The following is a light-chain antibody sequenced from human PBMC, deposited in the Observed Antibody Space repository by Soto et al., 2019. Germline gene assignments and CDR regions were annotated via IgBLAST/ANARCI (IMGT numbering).Light chain of an antibody. V-gene: IGKV1-39*01. Sequence: IQMTQSALTLSASVGDRVAITCRASQSISNYLNWYQQKPGKAPKLLIYAASSLQRGVPSRFSGSGSGTDFTLTISSLQPEDFATYYCQHSYSTRITFGQGTRLEIK. CDR3: QHSYSTRIT. CDR2: AAS. CDR1: QSISNY. J-gene: IGKJ5*01.